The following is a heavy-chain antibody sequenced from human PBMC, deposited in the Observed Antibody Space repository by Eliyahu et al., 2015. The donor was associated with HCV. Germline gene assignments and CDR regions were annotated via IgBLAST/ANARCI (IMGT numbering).Heavy chain of an antibody. CDR3: AKDSVYSYGPVPKQTDY. V-gene: IGHV3-23*01. CDR1: GFTFSSYA. J-gene: IGHJ4*02. Sequence: EVQLLESGGGLVQPGGSLRLSCAASGFTFSSYAMXWVRQAPGKGLEGGSSISGGGGSTYYTDSMKGRFTISRDNSKNTLYLQMNSLRAEDTAVYYCAKDSVYSYGPVPKQTDYWGQGTLVTVSS. D-gene: IGHD5-18*01. CDR2: ISGGGGST.